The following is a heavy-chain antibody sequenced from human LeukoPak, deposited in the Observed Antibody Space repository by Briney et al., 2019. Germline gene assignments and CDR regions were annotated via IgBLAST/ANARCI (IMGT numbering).Heavy chain of an antibody. J-gene: IGHJ4*02. CDR2: ISYDGSNK. CDR3: AREGPYDYVWGSYRYTSHFDY. D-gene: IGHD3-16*02. V-gene: IGHV3-30*03. Sequence: GGSLRLSCAASGFTFSSYGMHWVRQAPGKGLEWVAVISYDGSNKYYADSVKGRFTISRDNSKNTLYLQMNSLRAEDTAVYYCAREGPYDYVWGSYRYTSHFDYWGQGTLVTVSS. CDR1: GFTFSSYG.